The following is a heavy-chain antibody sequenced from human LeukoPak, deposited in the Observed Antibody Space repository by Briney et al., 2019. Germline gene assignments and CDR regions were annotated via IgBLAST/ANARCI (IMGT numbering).Heavy chain of an antibody. V-gene: IGHV4-39*01. J-gene: IGHJ4*02. CDR3: ARLGSPIGYYFDY. CDR1: GGSISSSSYY. Sequence: SETLSLTCPVSGGSISSSSYYWGWIRQPPGQGLEWIGAVYYSGATYYNPSLKSRVTISVDTSKNQFSLKLSSVTAADTAVYYCARLGSPIGYYFDYWGQGTLVTVSS. CDR2: VYYSGAT. D-gene: IGHD3-16*01.